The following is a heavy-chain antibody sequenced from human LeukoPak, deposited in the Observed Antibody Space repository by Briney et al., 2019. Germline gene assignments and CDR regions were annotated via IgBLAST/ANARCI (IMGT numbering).Heavy chain of an antibody. CDR3: ARDHRGIYSPFDY. D-gene: IGHD2-21*01. Sequence: GGSLRLSCAASGFTFSSYWMTWVRQAPGKGLEWVANIKQDGSEKYYVDSVKGRFIISRDNAKNSLYLQMNSLRAEDTAVYYCARDHRGIYSPFDYWGQGTLVTVSS. CDR1: GFTFSSYW. V-gene: IGHV3-7*01. J-gene: IGHJ4*02. CDR2: IKQDGSEK.